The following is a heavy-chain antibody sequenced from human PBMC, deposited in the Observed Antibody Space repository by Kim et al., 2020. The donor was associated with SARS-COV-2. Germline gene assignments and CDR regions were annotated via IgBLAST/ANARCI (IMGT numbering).Heavy chain of an antibody. J-gene: IGHJ4*02. Sequence: SGDGSRINYADSVKGRFTISRDNAKNTMYLQMNSLRVEDTALYYCLGDPSWGQGTLVTVSS. CDR3: LGDPS. CDR2: SGDGSRI. V-gene: IGHV3-74*01.